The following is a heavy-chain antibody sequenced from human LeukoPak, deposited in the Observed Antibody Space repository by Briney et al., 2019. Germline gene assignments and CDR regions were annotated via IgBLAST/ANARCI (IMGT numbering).Heavy chain of an antibody. V-gene: IGHV3-7*01. CDR3: ARARAPIVATILYYYYGMDV. J-gene: IGHJ6*02. D-gene: IGHD5-12*01. CDR2: IKQDGSEK. Sequence: PGGSLRLSCAASGFTFSSYWMSWVRQAPGKGLEWVANIKQDGSEKYYVDSVKGRFTISRDNAKNSLYLQMNSLRAEDTAVYYCARARAPIVATILYYYYGMDVWGQGTTVTVSS. CDR1: GFTFSSYW.